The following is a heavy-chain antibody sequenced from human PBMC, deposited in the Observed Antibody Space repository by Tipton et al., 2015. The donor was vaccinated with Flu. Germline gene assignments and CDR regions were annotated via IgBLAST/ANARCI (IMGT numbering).Heavy chain of an antibody. J-gene: IGHJ5*02. D-gene: IGHD3-16*01. Sequence: QLVQSGAEVKKPGASMKVSCKASGYIFTDSYIHWVRQAPGQGLEWMGRIYPYSGDTMYAQKFQDRITMTRDTSVKTAYMELTRLRSDDTAMYYCAKIDVLGWVDPWGQGTLVTVSS. CDR3: AKIDVLGWVDP. V-gene: IGHV1-2*06. CDR2: IYPYSGDT. CDR1: GYIFTDSY.